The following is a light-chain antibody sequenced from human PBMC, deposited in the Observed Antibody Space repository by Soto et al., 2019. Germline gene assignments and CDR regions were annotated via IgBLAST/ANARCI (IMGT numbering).Light chain of an antibody. V-gene: IGKV1-33*01. Sequence: DIQMTQSPSSLSSSVGDRVTITCQASQDISNYLNWYQQKPGKAPKLLIYVASNMETGVPSRFSGSGSGTDFTFTISSLQPEDIATYYCQQYDNLLLTFGGGTKVEIK. CDR2: VAS. CDR1: QDISNY. CDR3: QQYDNLLLT. J-gene: IGKJ4*01.